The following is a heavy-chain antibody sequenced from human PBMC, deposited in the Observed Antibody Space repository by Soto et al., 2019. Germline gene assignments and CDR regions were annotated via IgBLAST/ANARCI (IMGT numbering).Heavy chain of an antibody. J-gene: IGHJ6*03. Sequence: PGGSLRLSCAASGFTFSSYAMSWVRQAPGKGLEWVSAISGSGGSTYYADSVKGRFTISRDNSKNTLYLQMNSLRAEDTAVYYCAKGPYCSSTSCQADYYYYYMDVWGKGTTVT. CDR1: GFTFSSYA. CDR3: AKGPYCSSTSCQADYYYYYMDV. CDR2: ISGSGGST. V-gene: IGHV3-23*01. D-gene: IGHD2-2*01.